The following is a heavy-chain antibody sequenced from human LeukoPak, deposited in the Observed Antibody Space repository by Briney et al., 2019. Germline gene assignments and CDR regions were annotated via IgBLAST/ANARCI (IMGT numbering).Heavy chain of an antibody. J-gene: IGHJ6*02. CDR2: IGGFGDLK. CDR1: GFTFSSYS. CDR3: ARDGFAILWFGELCYGMDV. Sequence: GGSLRLSCAGSGFTFSSYSMHWVRQAPGKGLEWVSHIGGFGDLKNYADSVKGRFTISRDNAKNSLFLQMNSLRAEDTAVYYCARDGFAILWFGELCYGMDVWGQGTTVTVSS. D-gene: IGHD3-10*01. V-gene: IGHV3-48*04.